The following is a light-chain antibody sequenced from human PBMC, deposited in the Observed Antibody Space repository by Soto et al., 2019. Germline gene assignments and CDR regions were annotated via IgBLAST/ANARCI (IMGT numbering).Light chain of an antibody. J-gene: IGKJ1*01. CDR1: QSVNSN. CDR3: QKYNNWPRT. Sequence: EIVMTQSPATLSLSPGERATLSCRASQSVNSNLAWYQQKAGQAPRLLIYGTSTRAAGIPARFSGSGSGTDFTLTISSLQFEDFAVYYCQKYNNWPRTFGQGTTVDIK. V-gene: IGKV3-15*01. CDR2: GTS.